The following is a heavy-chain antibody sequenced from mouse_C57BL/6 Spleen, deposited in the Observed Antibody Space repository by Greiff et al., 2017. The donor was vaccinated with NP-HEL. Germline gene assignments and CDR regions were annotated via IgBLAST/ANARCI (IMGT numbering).Heavy chain of an antibody. Sequence: EVMLVESGGGLVQPKGSLKLSCAASGFSFNTYAMNWVRQAPGKGLEWVARIRSKSNNYATYYADSVKDRFTISRDDSESMLYLQMHNLKTEDTAMYYWVRHDCGSSDDAMDYWGQGTSVTVSS. J-gene: IGHJ4*01. D-gene: IGHD1-1*01. CDR3: VRHDCGSSDDAMDY. V-gene: IGHV10-1*01. CDR2: IRSKSNNYAT. CDR1: GFSFNTYA.